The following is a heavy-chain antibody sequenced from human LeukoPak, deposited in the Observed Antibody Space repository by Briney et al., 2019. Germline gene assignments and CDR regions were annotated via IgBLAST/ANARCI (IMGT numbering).Heavy chain of an antibody. CDR3: AKSLTYYHENSDSI. D-gene: IGHD3-22*01. CDR2: IWYDGSNK. CDR1: GFTFSSYG. J-gene: IGHJ4*02. V-gene: IGHV3-33*06. Sequence: PGGSLRLSCAASGFTFSSYGMHWVRQAPGKGLEWVAVIWYDGSNKYYADSVKGRFTISRDNSKNTVYLQMSSLRVEDTAVYYCAKSLTYYHENSDSIWGQGTLVTVSS.